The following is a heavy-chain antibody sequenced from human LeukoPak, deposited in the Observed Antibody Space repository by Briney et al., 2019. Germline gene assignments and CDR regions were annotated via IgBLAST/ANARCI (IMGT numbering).Heavy chain of an antibody. D-gene: IGHD3-3*01. V-gene: IGHV3-21*01. CDR1: GFTFSSYS. CDR2: VSSSGDYI. J-gene: IGHJ4*02. Sequence: GGSLRLSCAASGFTFSSYSMNWFRQAPGKGLEWVSSVSSSGDYIYYTDSVKGRFTISRDNAKNSLYLQMNSLRAEDTAVYYCARGSDFWSGYGDYWGQGTLVTVSS. CDR3: ARGSDFWSGYGDY.